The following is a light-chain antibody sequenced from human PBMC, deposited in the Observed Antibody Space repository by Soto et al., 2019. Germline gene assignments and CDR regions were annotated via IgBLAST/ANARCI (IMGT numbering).Light chain of an antibody. CDR1: SSNIGNNY. V-gene: IGLV1-51*01. Sequence: QSVLTQPPSVSAAPGQKVTISCSGSSSNIGNNYVSWYQHLPGTAPKFLIYDNNKRPSGIPDRFSGSKSGTSATLGITGLQTGDEADYYCGTWDSSLGLYVFGTGTRSPS. CDR3: GTWDSSLGLYV. J-gene: IGLJ1*01. CDR2: DNN.